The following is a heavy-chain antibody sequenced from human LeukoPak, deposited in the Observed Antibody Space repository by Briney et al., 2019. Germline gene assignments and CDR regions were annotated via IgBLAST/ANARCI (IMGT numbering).Heavy chain of an antibody. D-gene: IGHD4-23*01. CDR2: INWNGDSI. V-gene: IGHV3-20*04. CDR1: GFTFDDYG. CDR3: AKDPVGYGGNYFDY. J-gene: IGHJ4*02. Sequence: PGGSLRLSCAASGFTFDDYGMSWVRQAPGKGLEWVSGINWNGDSIGYVDSVKGRFTISRDNPKNSLYLQMNSLRAEDTALYYCAKDPVGYGGNYFDYGGQGTLVTVSS.